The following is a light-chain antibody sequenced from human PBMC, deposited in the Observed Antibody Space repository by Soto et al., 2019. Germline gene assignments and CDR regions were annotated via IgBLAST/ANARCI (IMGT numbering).Light chain of an antibody. Sequence: QSVLIQPPSASGTPGQRVTISCSGSSSNIGSNYVYWYQQLPGTAPKLLIYRNNQRPSGVPDRFSGSKSDTSASLAISGLRSEDEADYYCAARDDSLSGHWVFGGGTKLTVL. CDR3: AARDDSLSGHWV. CDR2: RNN. CDR1: SSNIGSNY. J-gene: IGLJ3*02. V-gene: IGLV1-47*01.